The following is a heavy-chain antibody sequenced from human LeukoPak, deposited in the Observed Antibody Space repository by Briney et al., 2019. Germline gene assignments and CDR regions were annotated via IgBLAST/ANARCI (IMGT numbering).Heavy chain of an antibody. Sequence: ASVKVSCKASGYTFASYGVSWVRQAPGQGPEWMAWISVYSGNTKYAQKFQDRVTLTADTSTSTVHMELRSLRSDDTAVYYCARDGWSLGPWGQGTLVTVSS. CDR3: ARDGWSLGP. CDR1: GYTFASYG. CDR2: ISVYSGNT. D-gene: IGHD2-8*01. V-gene: IGHV1-18*01. J-gene: IGHJ5*02.